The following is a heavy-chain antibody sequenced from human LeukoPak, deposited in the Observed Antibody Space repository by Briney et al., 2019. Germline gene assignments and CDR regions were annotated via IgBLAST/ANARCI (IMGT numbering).Heavy chain of an antibody. Sequence: ASVKVSCKASGYTFTSYGISWVRQAPGQGLEWMGWISAYNGNANYAQELQGRVTMTTDTSTSTAYMELRSLRSDDTAVYYCARVVHRSYYYDSSGYPAPMDFDYWGQGTLVTVSS. D-gene: IGHD3-22*01. V-gene: IGHV1-18*01. J-gene: IGHJ4*02. CDR2: ISAYNGNA. CDR3: ARVVHRSYYYDSSGYPAPMDFDY. CDR1: GYTFTSYG.